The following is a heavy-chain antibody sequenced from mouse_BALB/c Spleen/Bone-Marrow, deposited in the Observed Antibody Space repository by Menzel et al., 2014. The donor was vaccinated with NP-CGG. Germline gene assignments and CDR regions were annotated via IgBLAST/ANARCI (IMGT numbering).Heavy chain of an antibody. Sequence: QVQLKQSGAELVKPGASVKLSCKASSYTFTSYDINWVRQRPEQGLEWIGWIFPGDGSTKYNEKFKGKATLTTDKSSSTAYMQLSRLTSEDSAVYFCARRVYYDCDGGAWFAYWGQGTLVPVSA. D-gene: IGHD2-4*01. CDR2: IFPGDGST. J-gene: IGHJ3*01. CDR3: ARRVYYDCDGGAWFAY. V-gene: IGHV1-85*01. CDR1: SYTFTSYD.